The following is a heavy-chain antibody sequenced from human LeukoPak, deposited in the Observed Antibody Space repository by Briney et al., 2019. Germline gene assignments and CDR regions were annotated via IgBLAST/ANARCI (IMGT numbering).Heavy chain of an antibody. V-gene: IGHV4-61*02. CDR2: IYTSGST. J-gene: IGHJ6*02. CDR1: GGSISSGSYY. Sequence: PSQTLSLTCTVPGGSISSGSYYWSWFRQPAGKGLEWIGRIYTSGSTNYNPSLKSRVTISVDTSKNQFSLKLSSVTAADTAVYYCATGYSSSWYPYGMDVWGQGTTVTVSS. D-gene: IGHD6-13*01. CDR3: ATGYSSSWYPYGMDV.